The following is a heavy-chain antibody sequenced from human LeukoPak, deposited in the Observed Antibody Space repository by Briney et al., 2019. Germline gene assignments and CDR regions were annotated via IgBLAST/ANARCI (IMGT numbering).Heavy chain of an antibody. Sequence: GGSLRLSCAASGFTFDDYGMSWVRHAPGKGLEWVSGINWNGGSTGYADSVKGRFTISRDNAKNSLYLQMNSLRAEDTALYHCARVGRYSSGWYEGYNDYWGQGTLVTVSS. D-gene: IGHD6-19*01. CDR3: ARVGRYSSGWYEGYNDY. V-gene: IGHV3-20*01. J-gene: IGHJ4*02. CDR2: INWNGGST. CDR1: GFTFDDYG.